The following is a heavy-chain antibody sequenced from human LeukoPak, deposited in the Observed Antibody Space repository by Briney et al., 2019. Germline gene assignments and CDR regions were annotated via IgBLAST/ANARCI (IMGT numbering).Heavy chain of an antibody. D-gene: IGHD3-9*01. CDR2: ISAYNGNT. J-gene: IGHJ4*02. CDR3: ARGIGYAILTGFDY. Sequence: GASLKVSCKASGYTFTTYGISSVRQAPGQGLECMGWISAYNGNTNYAQKLQGRVTMTTDTSTSTAYMELRSLRADGTAVYYCARGIGYAILTGFDYWGQGTLVTVSS. V-gene: IGHV1-18*01. CDR1: GYTFTTYG.